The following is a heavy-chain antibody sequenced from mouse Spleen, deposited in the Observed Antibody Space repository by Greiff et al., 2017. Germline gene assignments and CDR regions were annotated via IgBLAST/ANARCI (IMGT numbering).Heavy chain of an antibody. V-gene: IGHV5-16*01. Sequence: EVKLVESEGGLVQPGSSMKLSCTASGFTFSDYYMAWVRQVPEKGLEWVANINYDGSSTYYLDSLKSRFIISRDNAKNILYLQMSSLKSEDTATYYCARGPYYYGSSAWFAYWGQGTLVTVSA. CDR1: GFTFSDYY. CDR3: ARGPYYYGSSAWFAY. CDR2: INYDGSST. J-gene: IGHJ3*01. D-gene: IGHD1-1*01.